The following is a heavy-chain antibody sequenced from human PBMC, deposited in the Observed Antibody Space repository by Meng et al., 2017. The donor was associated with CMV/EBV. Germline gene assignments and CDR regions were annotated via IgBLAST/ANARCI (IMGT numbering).Heavy chain of an antibody. CDR3: ARIAAAGRFDY. CDR2: IYWDDDK. J-gene: IGHJ4*02. Sequence: QITLKGACPTLVKPTQTLTLTCTFSGFSLSTSGVGVGWIRQPPGKALEWLALIYWDDDKRYSPSLKSRLTITKDTSKNQVVLTMTNMDPVDTATYYCARIAAAGRFDYWGQGTLVTVSS. D-gene: IGHD6-13*01. V-gene: IGHV2-5*02. CDR1: GFSLSTSGVG.